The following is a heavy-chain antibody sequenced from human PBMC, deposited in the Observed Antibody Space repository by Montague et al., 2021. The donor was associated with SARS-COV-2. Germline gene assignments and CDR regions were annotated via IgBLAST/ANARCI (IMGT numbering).Heavy chain of an antibody. J-gene: IGHJ4*02. D-gene: IGHD3-22*01. Sequence: SETLSLTCAVYGGSFSGYYWSWIRQPPGKGLEWIGEINHSGSTNYNPSLKSRVTISVDTSKNQFSLKLSSVTAADTAVYYCARRPHYYDSSGYYYPGPQRYYFDYWGQGTLVTGSS. CDR1: GGSFSGYY. CDR3: ARRPHYYDSSGYYYPGPQRYYFDY. V-gene: IGHV4-34*01. CDR2: INHSGST.